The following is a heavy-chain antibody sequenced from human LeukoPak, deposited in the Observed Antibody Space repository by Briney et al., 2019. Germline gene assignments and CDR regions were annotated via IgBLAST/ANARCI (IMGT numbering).Heavy chain of an antibody. CDR1: GGSISSSSYY. J-gene: IGHJ4*02. CDR3: ARGYYGAEEDYFDY. V-gene: IGHV4-39*07. Sequence: SETLSLTCTVSGGSISSSSYYWGWIRQPPGKGLEWIGSIYYSGSTYYNPSLKSRVTISVDTSKNQFSLKLSSVTAADTAVYYCARGYYGAEEDYFDYWGQGTLVTVSS. D-gene: IGHD3-22*01. CDR2: IYYSGST.